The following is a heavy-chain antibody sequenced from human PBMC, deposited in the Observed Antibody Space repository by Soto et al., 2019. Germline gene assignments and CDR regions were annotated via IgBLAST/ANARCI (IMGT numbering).Heavy chain of an antibody. D-gene: IGHD5-18*01. Sequence: QVQLQQSGPGLVKPSETLSLTCSVSGGSIRSYYWSWIRQSPEKGLEWIGYFYHSGNSNYHPSLKSRVTIAVETSKNQLSLSLRSVTAADTAGDFCARISSVDPYGYVNGGLDVWGQGTTVTVSS. V-gene: IGHV4-59*01. CDR2: FYHSGNS. CDR3: ARISSVDPYGYVNGGLDV. CDR1: GGSIRSYY. J-gene: IGHJ6*02.